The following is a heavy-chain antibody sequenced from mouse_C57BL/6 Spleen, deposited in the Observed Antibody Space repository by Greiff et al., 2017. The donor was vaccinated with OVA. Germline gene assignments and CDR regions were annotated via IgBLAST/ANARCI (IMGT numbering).Heavy chain of an antibody. V-gene: IGHV5-9-1*02. CDR3: TREVTTGVATRYFDV. CDR1: GFTFSSYA. Sequence: EVKLMESGEGLVKPGGSLKLSCAASGFTFSSYAMSWVRQTPEKRLEWVAYISSGGDYIYYADTVKGRFTISRDNARNTLYLQMSSLKSEDTAMYYCTREVTTGVATRYFDVWGTGTTVTVSS. CDR2: ISSGGDYI. D-gene: IGHD1-1*01. J-gene: IGHJ1*03.